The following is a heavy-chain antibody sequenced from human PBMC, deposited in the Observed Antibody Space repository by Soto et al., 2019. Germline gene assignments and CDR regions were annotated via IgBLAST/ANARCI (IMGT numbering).Heavy chain of an antibody. Sequence: EVQLVESGGGLVQPGGSLRLSCAASGFTVSSNYMSWVRQAPGKGLEWVSVIYSGGSTYYADSVKGRFTISRHNSKNTLYLQMNRLGDEDTAVYYCARHYGYYRGNFYYWGQGTLVTVSS. CDR3: ARHYGYYRGNFYY. D-gene: IGHD4-17*01. V-gene: IGHV3-53*04. CDR1: GFTVSSNY. CDR2: IYSGGST. J-gene: IGHJ4*02.